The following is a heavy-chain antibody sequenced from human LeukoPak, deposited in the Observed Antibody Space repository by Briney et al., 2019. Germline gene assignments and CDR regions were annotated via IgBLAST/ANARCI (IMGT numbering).Heavy chain of an antibody. CDR2: VYHSGNT. Sequence: SETLSLTCAVSGYSISSGYFWGWIRQPPGRRLEWIGTVYHSGNTYYNPSLKSRLTISVDPSKNQFSLTLSSVTAADTAVYYCARRYYYGSGVFDYWGQGALVTVSS. D-gene: IGHD3-10*01. CDR3: ARRYYYGSGVFDY. V-gene: IGHV4-38-2*01. J-gene: IGHJ4*02. CDR1: GYSISSGYF.